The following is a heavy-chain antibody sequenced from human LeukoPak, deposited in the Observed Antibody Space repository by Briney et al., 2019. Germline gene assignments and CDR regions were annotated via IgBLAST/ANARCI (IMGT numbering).Heavy chain of an antibody. V-gene: IGHV3-53*01. Sequence: GGSLRLSCAASGVTLSTNYMSWVRQAPARGLEWVSDIYSGGNTYYTDSVTGRVTISRDKSKNTLYLPMNPLRAEDTAVYYCARESLGMDVWGQGTPVTVSS. CDR3: ARESLGMDV. CDR2: IYSGGNT. CDR1: GVTLSTNY. J-gene: IGHJ6*02.